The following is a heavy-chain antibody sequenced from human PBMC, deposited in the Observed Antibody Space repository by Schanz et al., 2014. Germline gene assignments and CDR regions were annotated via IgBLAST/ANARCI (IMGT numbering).Heavy chain of an antibody. CDR3: ARDYAGFDC. D-gene: IGHD3-16*01. CDR2: MWYDGTKK. V-gene: IGHV3-33*01. CDR1: GFTFSSHG. Sequence: QVQLVESGGGVVQPGGSLRLSCAASGFTFSSHGMHWVRQAPGKGLEWVAFMWYDGTKKYYVDSVKGRFTISRDNAKISLHLQMNSRRADDTAVYYCARDYAGFDCWGQGTLVTVSS. J-gene: IGHJ4*02.